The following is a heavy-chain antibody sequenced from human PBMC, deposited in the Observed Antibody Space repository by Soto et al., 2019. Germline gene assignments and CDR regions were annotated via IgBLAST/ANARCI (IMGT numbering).Heavy chain of an antibody. V-gene: IGHV1-69*06. CDR1: GGTFSSYA. D-gene: IGHD2-21*02. CDR2: IIPIFGTA. CDR3: ARAAKVTTASGYYFDY. Sequence: QVQLVQSGAEVKKPGSSVNVSCKASGGTFSSYAISWVRQAPGQGREWMGGIIPIFGTANYAQKFQGRVTITADKSTSTAYMELSSLRSEDTAVYYCARAAKVTTASGYYFDYWGQGTLVTVSS. J-gene: IGHJ4*02.